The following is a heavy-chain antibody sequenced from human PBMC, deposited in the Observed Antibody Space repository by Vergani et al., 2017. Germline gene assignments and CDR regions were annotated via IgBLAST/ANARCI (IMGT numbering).Heavy chain of an antibody. CDR1: GFTVSSNY. J-gene: IGHJ6*02. Sequence: EVQLVESGGGLVQPGGSLRLSCAASGFTVSSNYMSWVRQAPGKGLEWVSVIYSGGSTYYADSVKGRFTISRDNSKNTLYLQMNSLRAEDTAVYYCARDCPGRSGNIAVAATGYDGMDVWGQGTTVTVSS. CDR3: ARDCPGRSGNIAVAATGYDGMDV. D-gene: IGHD6-19*01. V-gene: IGHV3-66*01. CDR2: IYSGGST.